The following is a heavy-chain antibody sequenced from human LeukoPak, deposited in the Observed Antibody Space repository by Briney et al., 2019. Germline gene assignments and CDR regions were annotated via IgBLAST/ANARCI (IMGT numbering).Heavy chain of an antibody. CDR1: GFTFSSYE. CDR2: ISSSGSTI. CDR3: ARSLVVGATYPYH. V-gene: IGHV3-48*03. J-gene: IGHJ5*02. D-gene: IGHD1-26*01. Sequence: GWSLRLSCAASGFTFSSYEMNWVRQAPGKGLEWVSYISSSGSTIYYADSVKGRFTISRDNAKNSLYLQLNSLRAEDTAVYYCARSLVVGATYPYHWGQGTLVTVSS.